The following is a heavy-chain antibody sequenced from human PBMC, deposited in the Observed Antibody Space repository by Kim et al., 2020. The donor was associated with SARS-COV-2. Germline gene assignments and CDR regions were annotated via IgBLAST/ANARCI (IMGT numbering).Heavy chain of an antibody. J-gene: IGHJ6*02. D-gene: IGHD5-12*01. Sequence: SVKVSCKASGGTFSSYAISWVRQAPGQGLEWMGGIIPIFGTANYAQKFQGRVTITADESTSTAYMELSSLRSEDTAVYYCAREPAVDIVATDYYYGMDVWGQGTTVTVSS. CDR2: IIPIFGTA. V-gene: IGHV1-69*13. CDR3: AREPAVDIVATDYYYGMDV. CDR1: GGTFSSYA.